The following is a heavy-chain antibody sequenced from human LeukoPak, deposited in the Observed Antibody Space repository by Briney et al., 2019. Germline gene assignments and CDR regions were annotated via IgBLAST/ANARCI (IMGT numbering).Heavy chain of an antibody. V-gene: IGHV4-39*07. D-gene: IGHD3-10*01. J-gene: IGHJ4*02. CDR3: AREQTYYYGSGNLDY. Sequence: SETLSLTCTVSGGSISSGDYYWGWIRQPPGKGLEWIGSIYYSGSTYYNPSLKSRVTISVDTSKNQFSLKLSSVTAADTAVYYCAREQTYYYGSGNLDYWGQGTLVTVSS. CDR2: IYYSGST. CDR1: GGSISSGDYY.